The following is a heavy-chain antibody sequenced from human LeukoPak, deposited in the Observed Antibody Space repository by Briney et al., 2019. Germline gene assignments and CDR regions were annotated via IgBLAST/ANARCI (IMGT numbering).Heavy chain of an antibody. CDR2: IYHSGST. D-gene: IGHD4-17*01. Sequence: PSETLSLTCAVSGASISGSDWWSWVRQPPGKGLEWIGEIYHSGSTNYNSSLKSRVTISVDKSKSHFSLKVSSVTAADTAVYYCARAVDGDYEYYFDYWGQGTLVTVSS. V-gene: IGHV4-4*02. CDR1: GASISGSDW. J-gene: IGHJ4*02. CDR3: ARAVDGDYEYYFDY.